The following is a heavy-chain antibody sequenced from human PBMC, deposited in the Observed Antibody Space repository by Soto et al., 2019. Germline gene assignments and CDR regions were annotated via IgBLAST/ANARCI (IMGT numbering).Heavy chain of an antibody. J-gene: IGHJ4*02. Sequence: QVQLVQSGAEVKKPGSSVKVSCKASGGTFSSYAISWVRQAPGQGLEWMGGIIPIFGTAHYAQKIQGRVTITAAESTSTAFMELSSMRSEDTAVYYCARGLGITIFGVVTSYFDYWGQGTLVTVSS. CDR3: ARGLGITIFGVVTSYFDY. D-gene: IGHD3-3*01. CDR1: GGTFSSYA. CDR2: IIPIFGTA. V-gene: IGHV1-69*01.